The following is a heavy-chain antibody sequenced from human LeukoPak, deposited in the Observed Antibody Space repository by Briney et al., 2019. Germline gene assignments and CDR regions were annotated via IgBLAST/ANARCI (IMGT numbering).Heavy chain of an antibody. CDR1: GYTFTGYY. D-gene: IGHD2-2*01. CDR3: ARVIVVVPAATDAFDI. V-gene: IGHV1-2*02. J-gene: IGHJ3*02. CDR2: INPNSGGT. Sequence: ASVKVSCKASGYTFTGYYMHWVRQAPGQGLEWMGWINPNSGGTSYAQKFQGRVTMTRDTSISTAYMELSRLRSDDTAVYYCARVIVVVPAATDAFDIWGQGTMVTVSS.